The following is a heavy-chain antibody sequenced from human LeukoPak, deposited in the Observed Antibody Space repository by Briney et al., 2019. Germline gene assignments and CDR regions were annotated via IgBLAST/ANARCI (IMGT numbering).Heavy chain of an antibody. Sequence: SETLSLTCAVYGGSFTGYYWSWIRQPPGDGLEWIGEINHSGSTNYNPSLKSRVTISVDTSKNQFSLKLRSVTAADTAVYYCARWVRRWLQFWWFDPWGQGTLVTVSS. CDR3: ARWVRRWLQFWWFDP. CDR2: INHSGST. V-gene: IGHV4-34*01. CDR1: GGSFTGYY. D-gene: IGHD5-24*01. J-gene: IGHJ5*02.